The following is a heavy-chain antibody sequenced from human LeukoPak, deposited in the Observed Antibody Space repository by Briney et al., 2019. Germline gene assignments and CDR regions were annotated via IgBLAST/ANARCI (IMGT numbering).Heavy chain of an antibody. D-gene: IGHD6-6*01. Sequence: ASVKVSCKASGYTFTSYYMHWVRQAPGQGLEWMGIINPSGGSTSYAQKFQGRVTMIRDTSTSTVYMELSSLRSEDTAVYYCARAFLGGSSSFWFDPWGQGTLVTVSS. J-gene: IGHJ5*02. V-gene: IGHV1-46*01. CDR2: INPSGGST. CDR3: ARAFLGGSSSFWFDP. CDR1: GYTFTSYY.